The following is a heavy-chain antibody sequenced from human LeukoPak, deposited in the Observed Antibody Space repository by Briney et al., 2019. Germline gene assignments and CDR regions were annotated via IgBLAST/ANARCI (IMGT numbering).Heavy chain of an antibody. CDR2: INPNSGGT. CDR1: GYTFTGYY. Sequence: GASVKVSCKASGYTFTGYYMHWVRQAPGQGLEWMGWINPNSGGTNYAQKFQGRVTMTRDTSISTAYMELSRLRSDDTAVYYCARASSRITIFGVVTDNWFDPWGQGTLVTVSS. V-gene: IGHV1-2*02. J-gene: IGHJ5*02. CDR3: ARASSRITIFGVVTDNWFDP. D-gene: IGHD3-3*01.